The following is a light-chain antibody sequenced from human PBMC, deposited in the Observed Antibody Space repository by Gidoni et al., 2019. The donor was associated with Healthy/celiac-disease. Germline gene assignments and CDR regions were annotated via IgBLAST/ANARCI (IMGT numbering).Light chain of an antibody. CDR2: GAS. CDR1: QSVSSTY. J-gene: IGKJ1*01. Sequence: IVLTQSPGTLSFSPGERSTLSCRDSQSVSSTYLAWYKQKPGQAPRLLIYGASSRVTGVPDRFRGSGSGTEFTLTISRLEPEDFAGYYGQQGAFGQGTKVEMK. V-gene: IGKV3-20*01. CDR3: QQGA.